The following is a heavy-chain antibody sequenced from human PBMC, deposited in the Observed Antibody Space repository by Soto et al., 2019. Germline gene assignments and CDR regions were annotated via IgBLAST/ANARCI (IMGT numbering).Heavy chain of an antibody. D-gene: IGHD3-9*01. CDR1: GFSVTTSGVA. Sequence: QITLKESGPTLVKPTQTLTLICSVSGFSVTTSGVAVGWIRQPPGKALEWLAVIYWDDDKMYNSSLRSRLTITKDASKNQVVLTITNVDPVDTATYYCARGLTYSRDWFRNWFDPWGQGTLVTVSS. CDR3: ARGLTYSRDWFRNWFDP. V-gene: IGHV2-5*02. CDR2: IYWDDDK. J-gene: IGHJ5*02.